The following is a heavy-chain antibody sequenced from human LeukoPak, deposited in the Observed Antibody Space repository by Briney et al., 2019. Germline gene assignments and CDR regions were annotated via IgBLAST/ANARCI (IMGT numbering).Heavy chain of an antibody. CDR3: AKDRGSDYYFDY. CDR2: ISGSGGNA. V-gene: IGHV3-23*01. CDR1: GFTFSSYA. J-gene: IGHJ4*02. D-gene: IGHD3/OR15-3a*01. Sequence: GGSLRLSCAAPGFTFSSYAMSWVRQAPGKGLEWVSAISGSGGNAYYADSVKGRFTISRDNSKNTLYLQMNSLRAEDTAVYYCAKDRGSDYYFDYWGQGTLVTVSA.